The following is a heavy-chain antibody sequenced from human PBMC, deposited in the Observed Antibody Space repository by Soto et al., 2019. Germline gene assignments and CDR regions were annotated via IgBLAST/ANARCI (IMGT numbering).Heavy chain of an antibody. V-gene: IGHV1-69*13. J-gene: IGHJ5*02. CDR1: GGTFSSYA. CDR3: ARDYYDSSGPGNWFDP. D-gene: IGHD3-22*01. Sequence: SVKVSCKASGGTFSSYAISWVRQAPGQGLEWMGGIIPIFGTTNYAQKFQGRVTITADESTSTAYMELSSLRSEDTAVYYCARDYYDSSGPGNWFDPWGQGTLVTVSS. CDR2: IIPIFGTT.